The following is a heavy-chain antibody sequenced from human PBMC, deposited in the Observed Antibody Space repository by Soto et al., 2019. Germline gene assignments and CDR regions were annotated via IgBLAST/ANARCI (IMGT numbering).Heavy chain of an antibody. Sequence: QAGGSLRLSCAASGFTFSSYSMSWVRQAPGKGLEWVSYISSSSSTIYYADSVKGRFTISRDNAKNSLYLQMNSLRDEDTAVYYCARDGRGEVGATTKALDYWGQGTLVTVSS. V-gene: IGHV3-48*02. J-gene: IGHJ4*02. CDR3: ARDGRGEVGATTKALDY. CDR2: ISSSSSTI. CDR1: GFTFSSYS. D-gene: IGHD1-26*01.